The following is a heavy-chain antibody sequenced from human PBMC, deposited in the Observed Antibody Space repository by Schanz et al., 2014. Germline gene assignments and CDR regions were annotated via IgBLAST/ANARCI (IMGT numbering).Heavy chain of an antibody. V-gene: IGHV1-2*02. CDR3: ARDVGRPGHFWYFDL. D-gene: IGHD1-1*01. Sequence: QLVQSGAEVKKPGASVKLSCKASGYTFTNYYMHWVRQAPGQGLEWMGVTNPNGGAEFAQKFQGRISMTRDTSTTTFYMELSSLTSDDTAVYFCARDVGRPGHFWYFDLWGRGTLVTVSS. J-gene: IGHJ2*01. CDR1: GYTFTNYY. CDR2: TNPNGGA.